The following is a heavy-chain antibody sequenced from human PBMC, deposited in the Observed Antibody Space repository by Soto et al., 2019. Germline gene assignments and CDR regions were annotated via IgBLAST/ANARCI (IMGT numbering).Heavy chain of an antibody. CDR3: IQSRCGGDCLQSYASYYYYGMDV. CDR2: IYCDDDK. Sequence: QITLKESGPTLVKPTQTLTLTCTFSAFSLSTGGVGVGWIRQPPGKALEWLALIYCDDDKRYSPSLRSRLTITKDTSKNQVVLTMPNMDPVDTATYYCIQSRCGGDCLQSYASYYYYGMDVWGQGTTVTVSS. CDR1: AFSLSTGGVG. V-gene: IGHV2-5*02. D-gene: IGHD2-21*02. J-gene: IGHJ6*02.